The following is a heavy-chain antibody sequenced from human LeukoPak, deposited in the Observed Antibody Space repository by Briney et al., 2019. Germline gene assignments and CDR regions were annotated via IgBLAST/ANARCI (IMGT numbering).Heavy chain of an antibody. D-gene: IGHD4-17*01. CDR1: GFTFSSYW. CDR2: IKQDESEK. V-gene: IGHV3-7*03. Sequence: GGSLRLSCAASGFTFSSYWMSWVRQAPGKGLEWVANIKQDESEKYYVDSVKGRFSITRDNAKNSMYLQINSLRAEDTAVYHCARGNDYGDHVAIYFDYWGQGILVTVSS. J-gene: IGHJ4*02. CDR3: ARGNDYGDHVAIYFDY.